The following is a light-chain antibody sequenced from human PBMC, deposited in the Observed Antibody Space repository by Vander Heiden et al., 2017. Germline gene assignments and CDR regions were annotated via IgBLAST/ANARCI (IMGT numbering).Light chain of an antibody. CDR1: QSSSSY. J-gene: IGKJ1*01. CDR2: AAS. V-gene: IGKV1-39*01. Sequence: DIQMTQSPSSLSASVRARVTITCRASQSSSSYLNWYQQKPGKAPKLRIYAASSLQSGVPSRFIGSGSGTEFTLTISSLQPEDFATYYCQQSYSTPRTFGQGNKVEIK. CDR3: QQSYSTPRT.